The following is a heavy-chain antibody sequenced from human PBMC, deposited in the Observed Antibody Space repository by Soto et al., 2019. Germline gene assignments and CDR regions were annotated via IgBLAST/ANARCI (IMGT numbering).Heavy chain of an antibody. J-gene: IGHJ6*02. CDR3: ARDGRSYYYDSSGYPLWDYDGMDV. Sequence: QVQLVQSGAEVKKPGASVKVSCKASGYTFTSYGISWVRQAPGQGLEWMGWISAYNGNTNYAQKLQGRATMTTDTSTSIAYMELRRLRSDDTAVYYCARDGRSYYYDSSGYPLWDYDGMDVWGQGTTVTFSS. D-gene: IGHD3-22*01. CDR1: GYTFTSYG. CDR2: ISAYNGNT. V-gene: IGHV1-18*04.